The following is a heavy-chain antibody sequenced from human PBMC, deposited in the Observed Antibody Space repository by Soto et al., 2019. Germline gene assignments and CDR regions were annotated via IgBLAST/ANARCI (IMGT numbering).Heavy chain of an antibody. CDR3: ARDMAAARSYYFDY. Sequence: GASVKVSCKASGGTFSSYAISWVRQAPGQGLEWMGGIIPIFGTANYAQKFQGRVTITADKSTSTAYMELSSLRSEDTAVYYCARDMAAARSYYFDYWGQGTLVTVSS. J-gene: IGHJ4*02. D-gene: IGHD6-13*01. V-gene: IGHV1-69*06. CDR1: GGTFSSYA. CDR2: IIPIFGTA.